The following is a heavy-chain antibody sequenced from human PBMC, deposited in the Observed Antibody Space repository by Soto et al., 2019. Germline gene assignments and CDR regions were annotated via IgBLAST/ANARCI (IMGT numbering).Heavy chain of an antibody. D-gene: IGHD7-27*01. CDR1: GGSFSGYY. J-gene: IGHJ6*02. V-gene: IGHV4-34*01. CDR2: INHSGST. Sequence: PSETLSLTCAVYGGSFSGYYLSWIRQPPGKGLEWIGEINHSGSTNYNPSLKSRVTISVDTSKNQFSLKLSSVTAADTAVYYCARGEKNWGSYYYYGMDVWGQGTTVTVSS. CDR3: ARGEKNWGSYYYYGMDV.